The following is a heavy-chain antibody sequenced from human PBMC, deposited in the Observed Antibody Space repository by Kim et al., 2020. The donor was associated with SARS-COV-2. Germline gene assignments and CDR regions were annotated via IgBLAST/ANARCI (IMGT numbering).Heavy chain of an antibody. J-gene: IGHJ6*03. V-gene: IGHV3-49*03. CDR3: QYSNYEGAVLHYYYYMDV. D-gene: IGHD4-4*01. Sequence: GGSLRLSCTASGFTFGDNAMSWFRQAPGKGLEWVGFIRSKAYGGTTEYAASVKGRFTISRDDSKSIAYLQMNSLKTEDTAVYYCQYSNYEGAVLHYYYYMDVWGKGTTVTVSS. CDR1: GFTFGDNA. CDR2: IRSKAYGGTT.